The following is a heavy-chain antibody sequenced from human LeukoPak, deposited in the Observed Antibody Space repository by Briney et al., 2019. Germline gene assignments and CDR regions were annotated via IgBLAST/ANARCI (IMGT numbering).Heavy chain of an antibody. CDR2: INPNTGGT. J-gene: IGHJ4*02. CDR3: ARDQATVATPWWDH. V-gene: IGHV1-2*02. CDR1: GYSFTVYY. D-gene: IGHD4-23*01. Sequence: ASVKVSCRASGYSFTVYYMHWVRQAPGQGLEWMGWINPNTGGTNYAQKFQGRVTMTRDTSISTAYMELSRLRSDDTAVYFCARDQATVATPWWDHWGQGTLVTVSS.